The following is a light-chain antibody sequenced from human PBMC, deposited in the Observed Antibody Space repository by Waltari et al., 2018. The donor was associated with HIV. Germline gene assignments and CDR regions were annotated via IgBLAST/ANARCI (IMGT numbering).Light chain of an antibody. J-gene: IGKJ1*01. V-gene: IGKV3-11*01. CDR3: QQRRNWPKT. CDR2: DAS. Sequence: EIVLTQSPATLSLSPGERATLSCRASQSVSSYLAWYQQKPGQAPRLLIYDASNRATCIPARFSGSGSGTDFTLTISSLESEDFAVYYCQQRRNWPKTFGQGTKVEIK. CDR1: QSVSSY.